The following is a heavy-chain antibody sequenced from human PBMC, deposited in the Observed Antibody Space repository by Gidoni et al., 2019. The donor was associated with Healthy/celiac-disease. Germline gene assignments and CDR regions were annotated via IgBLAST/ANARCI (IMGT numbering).Heavy chain of an antibody. CDR2: IWYDGSNK. CDR1: GFPFSSYG. V-gene: IGHV3-33*01. J-gene: IGHJ5*02. D-gene: IGHD2-15*01. CDR3: ARGDIVVVESRARGFDP. Sequence: QVQLVESGGGVVQPGRSLRLSCAASGFPFSSYGMHWVRQAPGKGLEWVAVIWYDGSNKYYADSVKGRFTISRDNSKNTLYLQMNSLRAEDTAVYYCARGDIVVVESRARGFDPWGQGTLVTVSS.